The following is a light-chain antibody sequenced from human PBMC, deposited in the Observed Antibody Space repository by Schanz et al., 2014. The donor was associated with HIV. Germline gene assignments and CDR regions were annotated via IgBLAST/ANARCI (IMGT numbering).Light chain of an antibody. CDR1: TSNIGDNY. CDR2: RNN. J-gene: IGLJ3*02. V-gene: IGLV1-47*01. Sequence: QSVLTQPPSVSGAPGQRVTISCSGTTSNIGDNYVYWYQQFPGTAPRVLIYRNNERPSGVPDRISGSKSGTSASLAISGLQSDDEANYYCAAWDDSLRGWVFGGGTKLTVL. CDR3: AAWDDSLRGWV.